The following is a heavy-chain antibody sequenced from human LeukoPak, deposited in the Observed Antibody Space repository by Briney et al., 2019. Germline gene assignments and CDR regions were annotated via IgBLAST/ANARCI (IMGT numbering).Heavy chain of an antibody. Sequence: PGGSLRLSCAASGFTFSSYWMHWVRQAPGKGLVWVSRINSDGSSTTYADFVKGRFAISRDNAKNTLFLQMNSLSPEDTAVYYCARDRSIEDAFDIWGQGTMVTVSS. CDR2: INSDGSST. D-gene: IGHD3-3*02. CDR1: GFTFSSYW. CDR3: ARDRSIEDAFDI. J-gene: IGHJ3*02. V-gene: IGHV3-74*03.